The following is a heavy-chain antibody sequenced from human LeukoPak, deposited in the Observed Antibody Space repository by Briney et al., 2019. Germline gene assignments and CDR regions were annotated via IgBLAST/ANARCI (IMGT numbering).Heavy chain of an antibody. CDR2: INPNSGGT. CDR3: ARGVKEWLLFYYYYMDV. V-gene: IGHV1-2*02. J-gene: IGHJ6*03. CDR1: GYTFTGYY. Sequence: ASVKVSCKASGYTFTGYYMHWVRQAPGQGLEWMGWINPNSGGTNYAQKFQGRVTITRNTSISTAYMELSSLRSEDTAVYYCARGVKEWLLFYYYYMDVWGKGTTVTVSS. D-gene: IGHD3-3*01.